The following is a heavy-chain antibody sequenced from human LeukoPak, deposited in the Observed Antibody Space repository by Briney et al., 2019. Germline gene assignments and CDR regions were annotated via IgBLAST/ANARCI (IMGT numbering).Heavy chain of an antibody. CDR3: ARDLGASGVVVPAAMVYYYYGMDV. J-gene: IGHJ6*02. CDR1: GFIFSSYE. V-gene: IGHV3-48*03. CDR2: ISSSGSTI. D-gene: IGHD2-2*01. Sequence: GGSLRLSCAASGFIFSSYEMNWVRQAPGKGLEWVPYISSSGSTIYYADSVKGRFTISRDNAKNSLYLQMNSLRAEDTAVYYCARDLGASGVVVPAAMVYYYYGMDVWGQGTTVTVSS.